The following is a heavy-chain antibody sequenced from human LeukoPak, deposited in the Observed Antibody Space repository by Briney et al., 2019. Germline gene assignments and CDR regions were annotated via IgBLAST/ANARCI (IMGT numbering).Heavy chain of an antibody. Sequence: GGSLRLSCAASGFTFSSYAMTWVRQAPGRGLEWVSAVSRSGDSTYYADSVKGRFTISRDNAKNTLYLQMNSLRAEDTAVYYCARERTSGWDAFDFWGQGTLVTVSS. V-gene: IGHV3-23*01. CDR1: GFTFSSYA. D-gene: IGHD6-19*01. CDR3: ARERTSGWDAFDF. J-gene: IGHJ4*02. CDR2: VSRSGDST.